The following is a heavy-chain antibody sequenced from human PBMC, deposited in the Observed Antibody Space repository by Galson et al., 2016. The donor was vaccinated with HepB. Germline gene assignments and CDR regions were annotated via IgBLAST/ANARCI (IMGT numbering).Heavy chain of an antibody. D-gene: IGHD6-13*01. CDR1: GFTFNNAW. CDR2: IKSKTDGGTT. Sequence: SLRLSCAASGFTFNNAWMSWVRQAPGKGLEWVGRIKSKTDGGTTDYAAPVKGRFTISRDDSKNTLYLQMNSLKTEDTAVYYCTTDLYSSSWSPPRYYYYYYGMDVWGKGTTVTVSS. CDR3: TTDLYSSSWSPPRYYYYYYGMDV. J-gene: IGHJ6*04. V-gene: IGHV3-15*01.